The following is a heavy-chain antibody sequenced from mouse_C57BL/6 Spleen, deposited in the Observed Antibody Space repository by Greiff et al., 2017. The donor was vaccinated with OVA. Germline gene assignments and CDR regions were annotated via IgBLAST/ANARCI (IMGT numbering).Heavy chain of an antibody. Sequence: QVQLQQPGAELVRPGSSVKLSCKASGYTFTSYWMHWVKQRPIQGLEWIGNIDPSDSDTHYNQKFKDKATLTVDKSSSTAYMQLSSLTSEDSAVYYCARHYEYDDGYAMDYWGQGTSVTVSS. CDR3: ARHYEYDDGYAMDY. CDR1: GYTFTSYW. D-gene: IGHD2-4*01. J-gene: IGHJ4*01. V-gene: IGHV1-52*01. CDR2: IDPSDSDT.